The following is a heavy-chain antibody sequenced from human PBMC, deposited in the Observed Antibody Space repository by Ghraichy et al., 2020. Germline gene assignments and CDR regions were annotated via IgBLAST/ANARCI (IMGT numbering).Heavy chain of an antibody. J-gene: IGHJ4*02. Sequence: GGSLRLSFTASGFTFSSSAMHWVRQAPGKGLDWVAVISNDGSLKYYADSVRGRFTISRDNSKNTLYLEMDSLRPEDAAMYYCATEKIVGVYFDYWGQGTLGTVAA. CDR2: ISNDGSLK. V-gene: IGHV3-30*04. CDR1: GFTFSSSA. CDR3: ATEKIVGVYFDY. D-gene: IGHD2/OR15-2a*01.